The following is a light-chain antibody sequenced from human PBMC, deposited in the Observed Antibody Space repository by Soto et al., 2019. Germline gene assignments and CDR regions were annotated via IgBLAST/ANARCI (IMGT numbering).Light chain of an antibody. J-gene: IGLJ1*01. CDR3: QVWDSSFYV. Sequence: SYELTQPLSVSVALGQTARITCGGNNIGSKNVHWYQQKPGQGPVLVIYRDSNRPSGIPERFSGSNSGNTATLTISRAQAGDEADYYCQVWDSSFYVFGTGTKVTVL. V-gene: IGLV3-9*01. CDR2: RDS. CDR1: NIGSKN.